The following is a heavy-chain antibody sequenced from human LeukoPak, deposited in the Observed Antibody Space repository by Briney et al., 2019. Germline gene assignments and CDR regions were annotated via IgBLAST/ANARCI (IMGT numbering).Heavy chain of an antibody. V-gene: IGHV4-38-2*01. D-gene: IGHD3-3*01. Sequence: PSETLSLTCAVSGYSISSGYYWGWIRQPPGKGLEWIGSIYHSGSTYYNPSLKSRAAISVDTSKNQFSLELSSVTAADTAVYYCARLRYDFWSGYTAIDWFFDLWGRGTLVTVSS. J-gene: IGHJ2*01. CDR2: IYHSGST. CDR1: GYSISSGYY. CDR3: ARLRYDFWSGYTAIDWFFDL.